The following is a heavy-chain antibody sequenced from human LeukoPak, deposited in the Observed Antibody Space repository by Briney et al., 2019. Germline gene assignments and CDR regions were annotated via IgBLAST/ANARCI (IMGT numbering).Heavy chain of an antibody. Sequence: GGSLRLSCAASGFTFSSYWMSWVRQAPGKGLEWVAVVSSDGSEIYYADSVKGRFTISRDSSKNTLFLQMNSLRVEDTAIYYCAKDSTLVVITGFFDYWGQGTLVTVSS. CDR2: VSSDGSEI. V-gene: IGHV3-30*18. J-gene: IGHJ4*02. CDR3: AKDSTLVVITGFFDY. CDR1: GFTFSSYW. D-gene: IGHD3-22*01.